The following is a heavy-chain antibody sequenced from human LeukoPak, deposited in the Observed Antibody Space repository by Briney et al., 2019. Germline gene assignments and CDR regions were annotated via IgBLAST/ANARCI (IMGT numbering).Heavy chain of an antibody. CDR2: IIPILGIA. J-gene: IGHJ6*02. CDR3: ARDGVDTAMVLYYYYGMDV. V-gene: IGHV1-69*04. CDR1: GGTFSSYA. D-gene: IGHD5-18*01. Sequence: SVKVSCKASGGTFSSYAISWVRQAPGQGLEWMGRIIPILGIANYAQKFQGRVTITADKSTSTAYMELSSLRSEDTAVYYCARDGVDTAMVLYYYYGMDVWGQGTTVTVSS.